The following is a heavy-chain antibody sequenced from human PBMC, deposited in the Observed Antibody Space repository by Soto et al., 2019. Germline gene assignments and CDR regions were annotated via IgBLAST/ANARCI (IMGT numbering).Heavy chain of an antibody. J-gene: IGHJ6*02. Sequence: GESLKISCKGSGYSFTIYWIGWVRQMPGKGLEWMGIIYPGDSDTRYSPSFQGQVTISADKSISTAYLQWSSLKASDTDMYYCARQLQYGSGSYYKIYYYYYGMDVWGQGTTVTVSS. CDR3: ARQLQYGSGSYYKIYYYYYGMDV. CDR1: GYSFTIYW. D-gene: IGHD3-10*01. V-gene: IGHV5-51*01. CDR2: IYPGDSDT.